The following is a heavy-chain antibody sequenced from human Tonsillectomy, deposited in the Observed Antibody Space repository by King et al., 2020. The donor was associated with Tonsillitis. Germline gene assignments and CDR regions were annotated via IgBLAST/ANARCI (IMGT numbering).Heavy chain of an antibody. Sequence: VQLQESGPGLVKPSQTLSLTCTVSGGSINSGSYSWGWIRQPAGRGLEWIGRMYTSGSANYNPSLKNRATLSVDTSKHQFSLKLSSVTAADTAISYCASRASTDYWGQGVLVTVSS. V-gene: IGHV4-61*02. J-gene: IGHJ4*02. CDR3: ASRASTDY. CDR2: MYTSGSA. CDR1: GGSINSGSYS. D-gene: IGHD2-21*01.